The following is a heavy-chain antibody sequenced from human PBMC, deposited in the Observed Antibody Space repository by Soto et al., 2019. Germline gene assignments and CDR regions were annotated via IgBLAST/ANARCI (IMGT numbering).Heavy chain of an antibody. CDR1: GGSISGYY. CDR2: MYNTGST. J-gene: IGHJ6*02. CDR3: ARDLWGYCGTDCYPLDV. D-gene: IGHD2-21*02. V-gene: IGHV4-59*01. Sequence: QVQLQESGPGLVKPSETLSLTCTVSGGSISGYYWSWIRQPPGKGLEWIGYMYNTGSTVYNPSFKSPVTISVDTSKNQFSRKLNSVNAADTAVYYCARDLWGYCGTDCYPLDVWGQGTTVTVSS.